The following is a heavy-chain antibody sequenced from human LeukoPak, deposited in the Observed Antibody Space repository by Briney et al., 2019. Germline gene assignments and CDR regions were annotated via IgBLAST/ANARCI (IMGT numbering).Heavy chain of an antibody. CDR1: GGSISSYY. CDR2: IYYSGST. CDR3: ARDTTVVLDP. D-gene: IGHD4-23*01. V-gene: IGHV4-59*01. J-gene: IGHJ5*02. Sequence: KPSETLSLTCTVSGGSISSYYWSWIRQPPGKGLEWIGYIYYSGSTNYNPSLKSRVTISVGTSKNQFSLKLSSVTAADTAVYYCARDTTVVLDPWGQGTLVTVSS.